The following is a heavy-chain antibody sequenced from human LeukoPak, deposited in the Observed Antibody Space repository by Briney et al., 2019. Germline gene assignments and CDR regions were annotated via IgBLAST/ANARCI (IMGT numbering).Heavy chain of an antibody. Sequence: SETLSLTCTVSGGSISSYYWSWIRQPPGKGLEWIGYIYYSGSTNYNTSLKSRVTISVDTSKNQFSLKLSSVTAADTAVYYCAGPASEYSSSWYGNWGQGTLVTVSS. CDR1: GGSISSYY. J-gene: IGHJ4*02. V-gene: IGHV4-59*01. CDR3: AGPASEYSSSWYGN. CDR2: IYYSGST. D-gene: IGHD6-13*01.